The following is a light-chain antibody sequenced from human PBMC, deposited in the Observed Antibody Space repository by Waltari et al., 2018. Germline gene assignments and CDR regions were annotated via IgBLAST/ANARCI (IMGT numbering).Light chain of an antibody. CDR2: DSS. CDR3: QQYANWVYT. Sequence: DIMMTHSPATLSVSPGERATLSCRASQRVSRHLAWYQQIPGQPPRLLIYDSSTRATGIPARFGGSGSGTEFTRTISSLQYEDFAVYDCQQYANWVYTFGQGTKLEIK. J-gene: IGKJ2*01. CDR1: QRVSRH. V-gene: IGKV3-15*01.